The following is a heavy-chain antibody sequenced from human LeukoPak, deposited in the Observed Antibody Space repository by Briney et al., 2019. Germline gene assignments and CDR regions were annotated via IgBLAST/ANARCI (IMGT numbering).Heavy chain of an antibody. CDR2: ISWNSGSI. J-gene: IGHJ4*02. Sequence: GSSVTLSCAASGFTVDEYAMHWVRQAPRKSLEWVSGISWNSGSIGYADSVKGRFTISRDNAKNSLYLQMNSLRAEDTALYYCAREPSDTAFDYWGQGTVVTVSS. V-gene: IGHV3-9*01. CDR1: GFTVDEYA. D-gene: IGHD5-18*01. CDR3: AREPSDTAFDY.